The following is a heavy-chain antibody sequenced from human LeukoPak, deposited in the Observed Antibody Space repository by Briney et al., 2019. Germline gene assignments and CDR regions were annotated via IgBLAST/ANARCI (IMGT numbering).Heavy chain of an antibody. D-gene: IGHD1-1*01. CDR2: IYYSGST. V-gene: IGHV4-39*07. CDR1: GGSISSSSYY. CDR3: ARDFPQPTGDY. J-gene: IGHJ4*02. Sequence: PSETLSLTCTVSGGSISSSSYYWGWIRQPPGKGLEWIGSIYYSGSTYYNPSLKSRVTISVDTSKNQFSLKLSSVTAADTAVYYCARDFPQPTGDYWGQGTLVTVSS.